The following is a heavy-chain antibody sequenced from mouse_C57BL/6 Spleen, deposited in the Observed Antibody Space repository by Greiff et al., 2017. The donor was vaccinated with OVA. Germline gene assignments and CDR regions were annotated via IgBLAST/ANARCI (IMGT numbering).Heavy chain of an antibody. D-gene: IGHD1-1*01. V-gene: IGHV14-2*01. Sequence: VQLQQSGAELVKPGASVKLSCTASGFNIKDYYMHWVKQRTEQGLEWIGRIDPEDGETKYAPQFQGKATITADTSSNTAYLQLSSLTSEDTAVYYCARGDYYYYVGAYWGQGTLVTVSA. CDR3: ARGDYYYYVGAY. CDR2: IDPEDGET. J-gene: IGHJ3*01. CDR1: GFNIKDYY.